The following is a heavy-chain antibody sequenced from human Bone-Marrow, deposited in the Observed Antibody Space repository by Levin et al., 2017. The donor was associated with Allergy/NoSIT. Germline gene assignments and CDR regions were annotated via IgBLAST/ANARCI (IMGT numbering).Heavy chain of an antibody. CDR2: IKEDGSVK. CDR1: GFTFSSYW. CDR3: IVDYRAY. J-gene: IGHJ4*02. D-gene: IGHD4-17*01. Sequence: ETLSLTCAASGFTFSSYWMSWVRQAPGKGLEWVANIKEDGSVKNYVDSVKGRFTISRDNAKNVLYLQMNSLRAEDTAVYSCIVDYRAYWGQGTLVTVSS. V-gene: IGHV3-7*01.